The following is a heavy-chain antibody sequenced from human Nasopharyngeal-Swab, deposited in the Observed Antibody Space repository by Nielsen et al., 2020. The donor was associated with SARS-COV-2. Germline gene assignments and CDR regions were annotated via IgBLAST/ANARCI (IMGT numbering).Heavy chain of an antibody. V-gene: IGHV3-23*01. D-gene: IGHD5-18*01. CDR3: AKSLESTAMVFYYYGMDV. CDR2: ISGSGGST. CDR1: GFTFSSYA. Sequence: GESLKIYCAASGFTFSSYAIRWVRQAPGKGLEWVSAISGSGGSTYYADSVKGRFTIYRDNSKNTLYLQMNSLRAEDTAVYYCAKSLESTAMVFYYYGMDVWGQGTTVTVSS. J-gene: IGHJ6*02.